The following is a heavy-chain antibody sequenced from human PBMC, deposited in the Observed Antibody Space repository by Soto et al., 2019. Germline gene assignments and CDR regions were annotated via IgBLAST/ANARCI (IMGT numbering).Heavy chain of an antibody. CDR1: GGTFSSYA. D-gene: IGHD2-21*01. CDR2: IIPIFGTA. V-gene: IGHV1-69*13. J-gene: IGHJ5*02. Sequence: SVKVSCKASGGTFSSYAISWVRQAPGQGLERMGGIIPIFGTANYAQKFQGRVTITADESTSTAYMELRSLRSDDTAVYYCARHNSQWPNWFDPWGQGTLVTVAS. CDR3: ARHNSQWPNWFDP.